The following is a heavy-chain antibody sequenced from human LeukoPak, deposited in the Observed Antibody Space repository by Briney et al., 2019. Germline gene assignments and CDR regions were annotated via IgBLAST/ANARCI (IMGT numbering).Heavy chain of an antibody. Sequence: PSETLSLTCTVSGGSISSYYWSWIRQPAGKGLEWIGRIYTSGSTNYNPSLKSRVTMSVDTSKNQFSLKLSSVTAADTAVYYCARHKDCSSTSCYALYYYYGMDVWGQGTTVTVSS. CDR2: IYTSGST. CDR3: ARHKDCSSTSCYALYYYYGMDV. J-gene: IGHJ6*02. D-gene: IGHD2-2*01. CDR1: GGSISSYY. V-gene: IGHV4-4*07.